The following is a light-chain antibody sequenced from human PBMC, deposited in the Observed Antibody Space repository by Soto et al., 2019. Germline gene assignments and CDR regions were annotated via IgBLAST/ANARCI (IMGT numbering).Light chain of an antibody. CDR1: QSVSSY. CDR2: DAS. V-gene: IGKV3-11*01. Sequence: EIVLTQSPATLSLSPGERATLSCRASQSVSSYLAWYQQKPGQAPRLLIYDASNRATGIPARFSGSGSGTDFTLTISSLEPEDFADSYCQQRSNWPPALTFGGGTKVEIK. CDR3: QQRSNWPPALT. J-gene: IGKJ4*01.